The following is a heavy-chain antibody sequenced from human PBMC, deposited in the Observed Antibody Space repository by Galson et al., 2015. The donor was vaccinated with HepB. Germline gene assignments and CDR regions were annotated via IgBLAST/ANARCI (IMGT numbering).Heavy chain of an antibody. CDR1: GFTFSSYG. J-gene: IGHJ6*03. CDR2: ISYDESYK. Sequence: SLRLSCAASGFTFSSYGMHWVRQAPGKGLEWVAVISYDESYKYYADSVKGRFTISRDNSKNTLFLQMNSLRAEDTALYYCAKEGWSGYSTYYYYYYYMDVWGKGTTVTVSS. CDR3: AKEGWSGYSTYYYYYYYMDV. D-gene: IGHD3-3*01. V-gene: IGHV3-30*18.